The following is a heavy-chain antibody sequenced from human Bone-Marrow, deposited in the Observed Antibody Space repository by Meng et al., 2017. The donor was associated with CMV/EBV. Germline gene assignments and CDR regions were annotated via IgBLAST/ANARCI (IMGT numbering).Heavy chain of an antibody. CDR3: ARGYGSGSYYKLYWFDP. J-gene: IGHJ5*02. V-gene: IGHV4-34*01. Sequence: SETLSLTCAVYGGSFSGYYWSWIRQPPGKGLEWIGSIYYSGSTYYNPSLKSRVTISVDTSKNQFSLKLSSVTAADTAVYYCARGYGSGSYYKLYWFDPWAREPWSPSPQ. CDR2: IYYSGST. D-gene: IGHD3-10*01. CDR1: GGSFSGYY.